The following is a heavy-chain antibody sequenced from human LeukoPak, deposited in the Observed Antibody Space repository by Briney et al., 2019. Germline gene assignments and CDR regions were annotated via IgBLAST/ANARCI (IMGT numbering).Heavy chain of an antibody. CDR1: GFAVSSYA. Sequence: GGSLRLSCAASGFAVSSYAMSWVRRTPGKGLEWVSGISGSGRTTYYTDSVKGRFTVARDTSENTMYLQMNSLRAEDTAVYYCAKNPGTTVAGSLFDSWGQGTLVTVSS. CDR2: ISGSGRTT. V-gene: IGHV3-23*01. CDR3: AKNPGTTVAGSLFDS. J-gene: IGHJ4*02. D-gene: IGHD6-19*01.